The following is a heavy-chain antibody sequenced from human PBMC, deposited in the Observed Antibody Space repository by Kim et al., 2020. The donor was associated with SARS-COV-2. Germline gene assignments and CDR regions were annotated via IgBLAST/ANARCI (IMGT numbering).Heavy chain of an antibody. D-gene: IGHD1-1*01. V-gene: IGHV1-46*01. CDR1: GYGFTSNY. CDR3: ARDLEGFDY. Sequence: ASVKVSCKTSGYGFTSNYLHWVRLAPGQGLEWMGMVYPNDGTTTYAQKFQGRVTMTSDTPTRTGYMELSSLTSEVTAVYYCARDLEGFDYWGQGTLVTVS. CDR2: VYPNDGTT. J-gene: IGHJ4*02.